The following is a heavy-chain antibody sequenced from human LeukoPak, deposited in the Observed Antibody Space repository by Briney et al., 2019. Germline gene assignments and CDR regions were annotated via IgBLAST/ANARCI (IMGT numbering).Heavy chain of an antibody. J-gene: IGHJ5*02. CDR3: ARGATYCCPDARYCGGDCRFDP. D-gene: IGHD2-21*02. Sequence: ASVKVSCKASGYTFNNYYMYWVRQAPGQGLEWMGMINPSGGGTSYAQKFQGRVTMTRDTSTRTVYMEVSSLKPEDTAVYYCARGATYCCPDARYCGGDCRFDPWGQGTLVTVSS. CDR2: INPSGGGT. V-gene: IGHV1-46*02. CDR1: GYTFNNYY.